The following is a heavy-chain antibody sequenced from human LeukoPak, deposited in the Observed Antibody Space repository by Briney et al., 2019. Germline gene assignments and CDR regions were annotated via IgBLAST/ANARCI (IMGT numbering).Heavy chain of an antibody. CDR3: ARVQAIETGDNAFDI. CDR2: ISSSSSYI. J-gene: IGHJ3*02. V-gene: IGHV3-21*01. Sequence: GGSLRLSCAASGFTFSSYSMNWVRQAPGKGLEWVTSISSSSSYIYYADSVKGRFTISRDNAKNSLYLQMNSLRAGDTAVYYCARVQAIETGDNAFDIWGQGTMVTVAS. D-gene: IGHD7-27*01. CDR1: GFTFSSYS.